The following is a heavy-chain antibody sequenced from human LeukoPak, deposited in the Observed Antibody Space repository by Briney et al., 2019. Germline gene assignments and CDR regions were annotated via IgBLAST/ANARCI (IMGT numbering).Heavy chain of an antibody. V-gene: IGHV3-74*01. CDR2: INTDGSIT. CDR1: EFSFTNYW. J-gene: IGHJ4*02. D-gene: IGHD2-2*01. CDR3: ARALFQVPYYFDS. Sequence: GGSLRLSCEASEFSFTNYWMYWVRQAPGKGLAWVSAINTDGSITTYADSVKGRFTISRDNARNTLYPQMNSLRAEDTAVYYCARALFQVPYYFDSWGQGTLVTVSS.